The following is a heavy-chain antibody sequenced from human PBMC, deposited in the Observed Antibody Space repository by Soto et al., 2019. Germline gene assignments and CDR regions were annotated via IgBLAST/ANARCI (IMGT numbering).Heavy chain of an antibody. CDR1: GFTFSNYG. Sequence: PGGSLRLSCAASGFTFSNYGMHWVRQAPGKGLEWVAVISYDGSDKYYADSVKGRFTISRDNSKNTLYLQMNSLRAEDTAVYYCAKVTGYCSSSSCRRDYYYYSGMDVWGQGTTVTVSS. D-gene: IGHD2-2*01. CDR2: ISYDGSDK. CDR3: AKVTGYCSSSSCRRDYYYYSGMDV. J-gene: IGHJ6*02. V-gene: IGHV3-30*18.